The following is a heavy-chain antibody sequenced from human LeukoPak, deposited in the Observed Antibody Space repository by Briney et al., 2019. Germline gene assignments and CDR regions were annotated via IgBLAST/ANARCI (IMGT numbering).Heavy chain of an antibody. V-gene: IGHV3-64*01. CDR1: GFTFSSYA. CDR2: ISSNGGST. Sequence: GGSLRLSCAASGFTFSSYAMHWVRQAPGKGLEYVSAISSNGGSTYYANSVNGRFTISRDNSKNTLYLQMGSLRADDMGFYYCARVAVSGYYGYYYYMDVWGKGTTVTVSS. D-gene: IGHD3-22*01. J-gene: IGHJ6*03. CDR3: ARVAVSGYYGYYYYMDV.